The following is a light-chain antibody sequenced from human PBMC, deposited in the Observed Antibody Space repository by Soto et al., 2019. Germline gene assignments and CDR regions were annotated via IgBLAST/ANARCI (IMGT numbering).Light chain of an antibody. J-gene: IGLJ2*01. CDR1: SSNIGSNY. CDR3: AAWDDSLYVV. V-gene: IGLV1-47*01. CDR2: RNN. Sequence: QSVLTQPPSASGTPGQRVTISCSGSSSNIGSNYVYWYQQLPGTAPKLLIYRNNQRPSGVPDRFSGSKSGTSASLAISGIRSEDEADYYCAAWDDSLYVVFGGGTKLTVL.